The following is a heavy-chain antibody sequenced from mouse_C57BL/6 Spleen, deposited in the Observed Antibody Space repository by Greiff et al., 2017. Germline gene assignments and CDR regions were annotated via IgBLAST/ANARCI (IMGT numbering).Heavy chain of an antibody. D-gene: IGHD1-1*01. J-gene: IGHJ1*03. CDR2: ISGGGGNT. V-gene: IGHV5-9*01. CDR3: ARLYGTGYFDV. CDR1: GFTFTSST. Sequence: DVMLVEPGGGLVKPGGSLKLSCAASGFTFTSSTMSWVRQTPGKRLEWVATISGGGGNTYYPDSVKGRSTISRDNAENTLYLQMSSLRSEDTAVYYCARLYGTGYFDVWGTGTTVTVSS.